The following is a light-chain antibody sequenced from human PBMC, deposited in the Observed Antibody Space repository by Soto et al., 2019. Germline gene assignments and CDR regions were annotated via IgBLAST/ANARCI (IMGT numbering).Light chain of an antibody. CDR2: LGS. J-gene: IGKJ5*01. V-gene: IGKV2-28*01. CDR1: KSLLHSNGYNY. CDR3: MQALQTPPT. Sequence: DIVMTQSPLSPPVPPGDPASISFRSSKSLLHSNGYNYLDWYLQKPGQSPQLLIYLGSNRASGVPDRFSGSGSGTDFTLKISRVEAEDVGVYYCMQALQTPPTFGQGTRLEI.